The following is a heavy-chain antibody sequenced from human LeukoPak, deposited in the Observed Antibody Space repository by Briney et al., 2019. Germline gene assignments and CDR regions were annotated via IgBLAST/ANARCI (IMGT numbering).Heavy chain of an antibody. J-gene: IGHJ4*02. CDR1: GFTFGDYA. D-gene: IGHD6-13*01. CDR2: IRNKAYGGTT. Sequence: GGSLRLSCTASGFTFGDYAMSWVRQAPGKGLEWVGFIRNKAYGGTTEYAASVKGKFTISRDDSKSIAYLQMNSLKSEDTAVYYCTRGGGMGFYHLYYFDYWGQGTLVTVSS. V-gene: IGHV3-49*04. CDR3: TRGGGMGFYHLYYFDY.